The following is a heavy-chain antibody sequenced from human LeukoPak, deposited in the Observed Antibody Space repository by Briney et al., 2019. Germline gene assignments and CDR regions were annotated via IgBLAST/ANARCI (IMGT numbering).Heavy chain of an antibody. V-gene: IGHV1-18*01. Sequence: ASVKVSCTASGYTFTSYGISWVRQAPGQGLEWMGWISAYNGNTNYAQKLQGRVTMTTDTSTSTAYMELRSLRSDDTAVYYCARFSSPYTGYSSGWASDYWGQGTLVTVSS. CDR2: ISAYNGNT. CDR3: ARFSSPYTGYSSGWASDY. J-gene: IGHJ4*02. CDR1: GYTFTSYG. D-gene: IGHD6-19*01.